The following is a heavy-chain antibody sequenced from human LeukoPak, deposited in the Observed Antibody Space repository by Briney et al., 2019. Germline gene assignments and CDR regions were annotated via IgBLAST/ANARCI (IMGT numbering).Heavy chain of an antibody. V-gene: IGHV3-21*01. Sequence: GGSLRLSCAASGFTFSSYSMNWVRQAPGKGLEWVSSIASSGRYIYYADSVKGRFTISRDNAKNTLYLQMNSLRAEDTAVYYCVRDWGYDSSGYSQKYFDTWGQGTLVTVSS. D-gene: IGHD3-22*01. J-gene: IGHJ4*02. CDR2: IASSGRYI. CDR1: GFTFSSYS. CDR3: VRDWGYDSSGYSQKYFDT.